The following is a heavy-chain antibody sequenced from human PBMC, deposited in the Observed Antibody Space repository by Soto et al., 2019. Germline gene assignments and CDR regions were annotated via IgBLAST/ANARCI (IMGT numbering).Heavy chain of an antibody. CDR1: GFIFSSYT. CDR2: ISYEGSSK. D-gene: IGHD5-18*01. J-gene: IGHJ4*02. Sequence: GESLKISCAASGFIFSSYTMHWVRQAPGKGLEWVAVISYEGSSKFYVASVKGRFTISRDTSKNSLYLQMNSLRADDTAVYYCARSHPVPGYSYGFFDSWGQGTLVTVSS. V-gene: IGHV3-30-3*01. CDR3: ARSHPVPGYSYGFFDS.